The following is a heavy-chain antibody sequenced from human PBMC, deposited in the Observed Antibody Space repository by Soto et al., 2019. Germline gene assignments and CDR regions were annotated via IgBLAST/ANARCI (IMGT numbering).Heavy chain of an antibody. J-gene: IGHJ3*02. CDR3: TRTLASAFDI. CDR2: TYYRSKWYN. Sequence: SQTLSLTCAISGGSVSSNSAAWNWIRQSPSRGLEWLGRTYYRSKWYNDYALSVKSRITVDPDTSKNQFSLQLDSVTPEDAAVYYCTRTLASAFDIWGQGTMVTVSS. CDR1: GGSVSSNSAA. V-gene: IGHV6-1*01.